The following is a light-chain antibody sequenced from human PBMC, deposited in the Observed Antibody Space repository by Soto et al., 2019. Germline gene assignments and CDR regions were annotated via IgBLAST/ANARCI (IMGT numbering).Light chain of an antibody. V-gene: IGKV1-17*01. CDR1: QGICID. Sequence: DIQMTQSPSSLSASVGDRVTITCRASQGICIDLGWYQQKPGKAPKRLFYCASILQSGVPSSLSGCVSGTEFTFTFSSLQPEDFATYYCLQHDTYPLTFGGGTKV. J-gene: IGKJ4*01. CDR3: LQHDTYPLT. CDR2: CAS.